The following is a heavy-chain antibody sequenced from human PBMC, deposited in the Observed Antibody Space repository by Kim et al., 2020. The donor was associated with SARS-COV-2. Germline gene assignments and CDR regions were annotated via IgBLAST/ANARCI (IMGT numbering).Heavy chain of an antibody. V-gene: IGHV3-30-3*01. CDR2: ISYDGSNK. J-gene: IGHJ3*01. Sequence: GGSLRLSCAASGFTFSSYAMHWVRQAPGKGLEWVAVISYDGSNKYYADSVKGRFTISRDNSKNTLYLQINSLRAEDTAVYYWARDMVAADTDGAFDLWG. CDR1: GFTFSSYA. D-gene: IGHD6-13*01. CDR3: ARDMVAADTDGAFDL.